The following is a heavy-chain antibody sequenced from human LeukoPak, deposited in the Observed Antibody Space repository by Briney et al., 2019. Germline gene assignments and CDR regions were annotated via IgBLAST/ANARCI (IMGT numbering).Heavy chain of an antibody. V-gene: IGHV3-9*03. CDR3: AKGSYSRAHGFDY. D-gene: IGHD6-13*01. CDR1: GFTFDDYA. J-gene: IGHJ4*02. CDR2: ISWNSGSI. Sequence: PGGSLRLSCAASGFTFDDYAMHWVRQAPGKGLEWVSGISWNSGSIGYADSVKGRFTISRDNAKNSLYLQMNSLRAEDMALYYCAKGSYSRAHGFDYWGQGTLVTVSS.